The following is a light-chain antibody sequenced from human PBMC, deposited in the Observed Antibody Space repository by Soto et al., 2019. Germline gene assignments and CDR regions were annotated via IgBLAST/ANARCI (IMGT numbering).Light chain of an antibody. CDR1: TGPVTIGNY. V-gene: IGLV7-43*01. Sequence: QTVVTQEPSLSVSPGGTVTLTCASSTGPVTIGNYPNWFQQKPGQAPRALIYNTFHKHSWTPARFSGSLLGGKAALTLSGVQPEDESDYYCLIYYGGVVVFGGGTKLTV. J-gene: IGLJ2*01. CDR2: NTF. CDR3: LIYYGGVVV.